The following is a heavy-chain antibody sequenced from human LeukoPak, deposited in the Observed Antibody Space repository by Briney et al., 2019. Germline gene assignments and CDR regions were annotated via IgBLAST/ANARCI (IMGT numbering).Heavy chain of an antibody. CDR1: EYTLTAYY. Sequence: ASVKVSCKASEYTLTAYYIHLVRQAPGQGLEWMAWINPNSGGTNVGQKFQGRVTMTRDTSTNAVYMELSSLSSGDTAVYYCARSAEKCNNGVCFTDYYMGIWGKGPRSPSP. V-gene: IGHV1-2*02. CDR2: INPNSGGT. D-gene: IGHD2-8*01. J-gene: IGHJ6*03. CDR3: ARSAEKCNNGVCFTDYYMGI.